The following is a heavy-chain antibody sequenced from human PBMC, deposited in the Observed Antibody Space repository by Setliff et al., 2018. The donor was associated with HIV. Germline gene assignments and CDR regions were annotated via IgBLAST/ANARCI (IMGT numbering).Heavy chain of an antibody. Sequence: PSETLSLTCTVSGGSISSYYWSWIRQPPGKGLEWIGYIYYSGSTNYNPSLKSRVTISVDTSKDQFSLKLSSVTAADTAVYYCARHSYDPLYYYYYMDVWGKGTTVTVSS. J-gene: IGHJ6*03. D-gene: IGHD5-12*01. CDR2: IYYSGST. CDR1: GGSISSYY. V-gene: IGHV4-59*01. CDR3: ARHSYDPLYYYYYMDV.